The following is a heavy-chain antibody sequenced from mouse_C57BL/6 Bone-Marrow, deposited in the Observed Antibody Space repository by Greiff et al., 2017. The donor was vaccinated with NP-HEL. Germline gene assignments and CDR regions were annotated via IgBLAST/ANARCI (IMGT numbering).Heavy chain of an antibody. CDR3: ARWRVFSWYFDY. CDR1: GYTFTSYW. Sequence: QVQLQQPGAELVKPGASVKMSCKASGYTFTSYWITWVKQRPGQGLEWIGDIYPGSGSTNYNEKFKSKATLTVDTSSSTAYMQLSSLTSEDSAVYYCARWRVFSWYFDYWGQGTTLTVSS. J-gene: IGHJ2*01. CDR2: IYPGSGST. V-gene: IGHV1-55*01.